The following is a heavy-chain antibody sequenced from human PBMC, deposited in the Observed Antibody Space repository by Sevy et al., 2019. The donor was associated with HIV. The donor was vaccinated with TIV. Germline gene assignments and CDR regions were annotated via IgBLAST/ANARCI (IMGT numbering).Heavy chain of an antibody. D-gene: IGHD3-22*01. J-gene: IGHJ1*01. CDR1: GFNFNNYA. V-gene: IGHV3-23*01. CDR2: ISGSGGRT. Sequence: GGSLRLSCKASGFNFNNYAMSWVRQAPGKGLEWVSTISGSGGRTYTAESVRGRLTISRDNSKRTVYLQMNSLRGDDTAIYYCAKDPYSSEEYFQKWGQGARVTVSP. CDR3: AKDPYSSEEYFQK.